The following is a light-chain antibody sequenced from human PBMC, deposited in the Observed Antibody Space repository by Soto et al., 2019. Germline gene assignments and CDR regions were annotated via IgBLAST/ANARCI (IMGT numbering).Light chain of an antibody. CDR2: GAS. V-gene: IGKV3-15*01. Sequence: EIVMTQSPATLSVSPGERATLSCRASQSVSSRLAWYQQKPGQAPRLLIYGASTRATTTPARFSGSGSGTEFTLTVSSLQSEDSAIYYCQQRNIWPPVTFGQGTRLEIK. CDR3: QQRNIWPPVT. J-gene: IGKJ5*01. CDR1: QSVSSR.